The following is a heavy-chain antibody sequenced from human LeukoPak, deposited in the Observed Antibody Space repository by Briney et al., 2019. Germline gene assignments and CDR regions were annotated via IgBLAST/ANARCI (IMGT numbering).Heavy chain of an antibody. J-gene: IGHJ4*02. D-gene: IGHD4-17*01. Sequence: PGGSLRLSCAAYGFTFSSYRMHWVRQAPGKWLEWVAVVSYDGSNKYYADSVKGRFTISRDNSKNALYLQMNSLRAEDTAVYYCAKDHPDGVDWGQGTLVTVSS. CDR3: AKDHPDGVD. V-gene: IGHV3-30*18. CDR2: VSYDGSNK. CDR1: GFTFSSYR.